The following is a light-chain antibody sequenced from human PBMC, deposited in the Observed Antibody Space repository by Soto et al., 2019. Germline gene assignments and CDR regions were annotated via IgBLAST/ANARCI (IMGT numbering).Light chain of an antibody. V-gene: IGKV1-9*01. Sequence: DIQMTQSPSTLSASVGDRVTITCRASQGISSYLAWYQQKPGKAPKLLIYAASTLQSGVPSRFSGSGSGTEFTLTISSLQPDDFATYYCQQSYSTPWTFGQGTKVDIK. J-gene: IGKJ1*01. CDR2: AAS. CDR1: QGISSY. CDR3: QQSYSTPWT.